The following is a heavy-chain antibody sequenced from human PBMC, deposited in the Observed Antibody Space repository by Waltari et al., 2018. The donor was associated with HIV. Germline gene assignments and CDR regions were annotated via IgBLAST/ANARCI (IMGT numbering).Heavy chain of an antibody. CDR3: AREGKEDYDFWSGYFFGMDV. CDR1: GGSISSGSYY. J-gene: IGHJ6*02. Sequence: QVQLQESGPGLVKPSQTLSLTYTVSGGSISSGSYYWSWFRQPAGKGLEWIGRIYTSGSTNYNPSLKSRVTISVDTSKNQFSLKLSSVTAADTAVYYCAREGKEDYDFWSGYFFGMDVWGQGTTVTVSS. D-gene: IGHD3-3*01. V-gene: IGHV4-61*02. CDR2: IYTSGST.